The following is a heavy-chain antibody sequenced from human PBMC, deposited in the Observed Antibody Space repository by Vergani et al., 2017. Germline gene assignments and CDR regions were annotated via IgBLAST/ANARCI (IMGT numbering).Heavy chain of an antibody. CDR3: ARGDRWYPYVDY. V-gene: IGHV3-74*02. CDR1: GFTFSSYW. D-gene: IGHD2-15*01. Sequence: EVQLVESGGVVVQPGGSLRLSCAASGFTFSSYWMHWVRQAPGKGLVWVSRINSDGSSTSYADSVKGRFTICRDNAKNTLYLQMNSLRADDTAVYYCARGDRWYPYVDYWGQGTLVTVSS. CDR2: INSDGSST. J-gene: IGHJ4*02.